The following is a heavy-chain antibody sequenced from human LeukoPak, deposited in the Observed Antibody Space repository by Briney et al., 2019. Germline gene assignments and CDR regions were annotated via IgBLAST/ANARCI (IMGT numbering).Heavy chain of an antibody. CDR3: ARGVVVTATDIYYGMDV. Sequence: SETLSLTCTVSGASIASGGYFWSWIRQPPGKGLEWIGYIYHSGSTYYNPSLKSRVTISVDRSKNQFSLQLNSVTAADTAVYYCARGVVVTATDIYYGMDVWGQGTMVTVSS. V-gene: IGHV4-30-2*01. J-gene: IGHJ6*02. CDR1: GASIASGGYF. D-gene: IGHD2-21*02. CDR2: IYHSGST.